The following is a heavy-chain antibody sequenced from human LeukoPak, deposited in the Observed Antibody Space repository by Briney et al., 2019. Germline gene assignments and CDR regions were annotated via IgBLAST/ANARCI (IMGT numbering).Heavy chain of an antibody. V-gene: IGHV1-18*01. CDR3: ARVRGRDGTYYFDY. CDR2: ISAYNGNT. CDR1: GYIFTSYG. D-gene: IGHD5-24*01. Sequence: VASVKVSCKASGYIFTSYGISWARQAPGQGLEWMGWISAYNGNTNYAQKLQGRVTVTTDTSTSTAYMELRSLTSDDTAVYYCARVRGRDGTYYFDYWGQGTLVTVSS. J-gene: IGHJ4*02.